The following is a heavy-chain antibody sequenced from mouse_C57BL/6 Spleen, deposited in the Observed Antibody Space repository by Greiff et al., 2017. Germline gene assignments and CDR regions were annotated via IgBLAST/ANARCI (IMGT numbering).Heavy chain of an antibody. Sequence: QVQLKQPGPELVKPGASVKLSCKASGYTFTSYDINWVKQRPGQGLEWIGWISPRDGSTKYNEKFKGKATLTVDTSSSTAYMELHSLTSEDSAVYFCARSGSSLYYFDYWGQGTTLSVSA. CDR3: ARSGSSLYYFDY. J-gene: IGHJ2*01. CDR2: ISPRDGST. V-gene: IGHV1-85*01. D-gene: IGHD1-1*01. CDR1: GYTFTSYD.